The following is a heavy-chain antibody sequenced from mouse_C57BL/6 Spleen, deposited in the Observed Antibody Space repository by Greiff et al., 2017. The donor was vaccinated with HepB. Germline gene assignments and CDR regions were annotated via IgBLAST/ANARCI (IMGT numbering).Heavy chain of an antibody. V-gene: IGHV14-2*01. CDR2: IDPEDGET. Sequence: EVHLQQSGAELVKPGASVKLSCTASGFNIKDYYMHWVKQRTEQGLEWIGRIDPEDGETKYAPKFQGKATITADTSSNTAYLQRSSLTSEDTAVYYCARSAWDGGYYYAMDYWGQGTSVTVSS. D-gene: IGHD4-1*01. J-gene: IGHJ4*01. CDR3: ARSAWDGGYYYAMDY. CDR1: GFNIKDYY.